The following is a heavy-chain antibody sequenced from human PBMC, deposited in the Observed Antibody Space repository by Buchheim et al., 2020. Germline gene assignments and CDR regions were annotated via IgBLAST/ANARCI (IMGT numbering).Heavy chain of an antibody. D-gene: IGHD6-6*01. CDR1: GGSISSSSYY. CDR3: ARLVSSSVGWYYFDY. V-gene: IGHV4-39*01. J-gene: IGHJ4*02. Sequence: QLQLQESGPGLVKPSETLSLTCTVSGGSISSSSYYWGWIRQPPGKGLEWIGSIYYSGSTYYNPSLKSRVTISGDPSKNQFSMKLSSVTAADTAVYYCARLVSSSVGWYYFDYWGQGTL. CDR2: IYYSGST.